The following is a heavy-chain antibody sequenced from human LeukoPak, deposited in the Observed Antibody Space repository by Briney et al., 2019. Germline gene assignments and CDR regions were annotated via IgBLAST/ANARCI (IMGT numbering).Heavy chain of an antibody. V-gene: IGHV1-2*02. D-gene: IGHD1-26*01. J-gene: IGHJ4*02. CDR2: INPRGGAT. CDR3: ARDMDSGPDFFDY. Sequence: ASVKVSCKASGYTFINYYMHWVRQDPRHGLEWLGIINPRGGATDYSQKFQGRVTMTRDTSISTAYMELSSLRSDDTAMYYCARDMDSGPDFFDYWGLGTLVTVSS. CDR1: GYTFINYY.